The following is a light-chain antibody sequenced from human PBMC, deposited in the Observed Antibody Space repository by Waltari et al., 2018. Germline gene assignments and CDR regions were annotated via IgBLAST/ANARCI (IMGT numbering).Light chain of an antibody. CDR3: QQYNHYPL. V-gene: IGKV1-33*01. Sequence: DIQLTQSPSSLSASVGDRVTIPCQASQDISNYLNWYQQKPGRAPKLLIYDASYLQPGVPSRFSGSGSGSDFTLTISSLQPEDVAMYYCQQYNHYPLFGPGTRLEIK. CDR1: QDISNY. CDR2: DAS. J-gene: IGKJ5*01.